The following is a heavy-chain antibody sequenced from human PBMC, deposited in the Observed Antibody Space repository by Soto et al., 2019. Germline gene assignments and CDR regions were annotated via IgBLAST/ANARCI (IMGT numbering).Heavy chain of an antibody. V-gene: IGHV3-23*01. CDR3: AKELPLWFGDPRLSGMDV. Sequence: GGSLRLSCAASGFTFSSYAMSWVRQAPGKGLEWVSAISGSGGSTYYADSVKGRFTISRDNSKNTLYLQMNSLRAEDTAVYYCAKELPLWFGDPRLSGMDVWGQGTTVTVSS. CDR1: GFTFSSYA. CDR2: ISGSGGST. J-gene: IGHJ6*02. D-gene: IGHD3-10*01.